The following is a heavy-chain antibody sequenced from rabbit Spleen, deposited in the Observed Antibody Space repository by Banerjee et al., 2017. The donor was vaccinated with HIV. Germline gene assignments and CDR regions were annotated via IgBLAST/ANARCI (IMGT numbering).Heavy chain of an antibody. CDR3: ARDSGTSFSSYGMDL. CDR2: IDTGSSGFT. CDR1: GVSFSSNYY. J-gene: IGHJ6*01. Sequence: QSLEESGGDLVKPGASLTLTCKASGVSFSSNYYMCWVRQAPGKGLEWIACIDTGSSGFTYFASWAKGRFTISKTSSTTVTLQVTSLTAADTATYFCARDSGTSFSSYGMDLWGQGTLVTVS. D-gene: IGHD8-1*01. V-gene: IGHV1S40*01.